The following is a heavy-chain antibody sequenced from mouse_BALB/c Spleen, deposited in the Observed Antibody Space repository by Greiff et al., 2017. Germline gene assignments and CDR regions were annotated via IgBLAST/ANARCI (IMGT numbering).Heavy chain of an antibody. CDR3: ARSDWDYAMDY. CDR2: IHYSGST. Sequence: VQLKESGPDLVKPSQSLSLTCTVTGYSITSGYSWHWTRQFPGNKLEWMGYIHYSGSTNYNPSLKSRISITRDTSKNQFFLQLNSVTTEDTATYYCARSDWDYAMDYWGQGTSVTVSS. J-gene: IGHJ4*01. CDR1: GYSITSGYS. V-gene: IGHV3-1*02. D-gene: IGHD4-1*01.